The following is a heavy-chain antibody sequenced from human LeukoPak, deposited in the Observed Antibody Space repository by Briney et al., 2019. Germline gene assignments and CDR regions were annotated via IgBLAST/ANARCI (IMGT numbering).Heavy chain of an antibody. CDR1: GFTFSSYA. CDR2: ISGSGGYT. D-gene: IGHD4-17*01. J-gene: IGHJ4*02. CDR3: ARGGDYPFDY. Sequence: PGGSLRLSCAASGFTFSSYAMSWVRQAPGKGLEWVSVISGSGGYTYYADSVKGRFTISRDNSKNTLYLQMNSLRAEDTAVYYCARGGDYPFDYWGQGTLVTVSS. V-gene: IGHV3-23*01.